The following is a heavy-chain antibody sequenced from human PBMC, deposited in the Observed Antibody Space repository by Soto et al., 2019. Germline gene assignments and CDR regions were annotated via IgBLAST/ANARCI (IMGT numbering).Heavy chain of an antibody. V-gene: IGHV3-11*06. CDR3: ARSLGKAAAGTIRYYYYYGMDV. Sequence: GGSLRLSCAASGFTFSDYYMSWIRQAPGKGLEWVSYISSSSSYTNYADSVKGRFTISRDNAKNSLYLQMNSLRAEDTAVYYCARSLGKAAAGTIRYYYYYGMDVWGQGTTVTVSS. D-gene: IGHD6-13*01. CDR1: GFTFSDYY. J-gene: IGHJ6*02. CDR2: ISSSSSYT.